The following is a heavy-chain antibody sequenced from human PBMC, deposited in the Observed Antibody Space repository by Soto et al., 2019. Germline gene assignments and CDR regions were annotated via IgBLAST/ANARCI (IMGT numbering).Heavy chain of an antibody. CDR2: IYYSGST. CDR3: ARLRIPAAIRGWFDP. D-gene: IGHD2-2*02. V-gene: IGHV4-39*01. CDR1: GGSISSSSYY. Sequence: TLSLTCTVSGGSISSSSYYWGWIRQPPGKGLEWIGSIYYSGSTYYNPSLKSRVTISVDTSKNQFSLKLSSVTAADTAVYYWARLRIPAAIRGWFDPWGQGTLVTVSS. J-gene: IGHJ5*02.